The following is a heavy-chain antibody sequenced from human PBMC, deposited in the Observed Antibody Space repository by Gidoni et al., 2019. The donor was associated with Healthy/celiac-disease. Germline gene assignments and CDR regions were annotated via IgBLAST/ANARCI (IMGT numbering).Heavy chain of an antibody. CDR1: GGSISSYY. CDR3: ARRIAVAGSDAFDI. V-gene: IGHV4-59*08. Sequence: QVQLQESAPGLVKPSEPLSLTCTVSGGSISSYYWSWIRQPPGKGLEWIEYIYYSGSTNYNPSLKSRVTISVDTSKNQFSLKLSSVTAADTAVYYCARRIAVAGSDAFDIWGQGTMVTVSS. D-gene: IGHD6-19*01. CDR2: IYYSGST. J-gene: IGHJ3*02.